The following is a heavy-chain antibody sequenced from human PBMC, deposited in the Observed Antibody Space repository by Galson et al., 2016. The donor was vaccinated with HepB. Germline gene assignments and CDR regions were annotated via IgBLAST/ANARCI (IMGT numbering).Heavy chain of an antibody. Sequence: SETLSLTCAVSGASVNSSNWWTWVRQAPGTGLEWIGEIYHTGTSNNNPSLLSRFTMSIDSSSNHFSLNHNSVTAADPAVYYCARASIVPGARMVFDSWGQGILVTVSS. J-gene: IGHJ5*01. D-gene: IGHD2-2*01. CDR3: ARASIVPGARMVFDS. V-gene: IGHV4-4*02. CDR1: GASVNSSNW. CDR2: IYHTGTS.